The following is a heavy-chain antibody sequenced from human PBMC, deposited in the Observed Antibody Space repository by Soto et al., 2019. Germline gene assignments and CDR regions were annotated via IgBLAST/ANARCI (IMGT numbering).Heavy chain of an antibody. Sequence: EVQLVESGGGLVQPGRSLRLSCAASGFTFDDYAMHWVLQAPGKGLEWVSGISGNSGSIGYADSVKGRFTISRDNAKNSLYLQMNSLRAEDTALYYCAKADCGGDCSYYFDYWGQGTLVTVSS. CDR1: GFTFDDYA. V-gene: IGHV3-9*01. D-gene: IGHD2-21*02. CDR2: ISGNSGSI. CDR3: AKADCGGDCSYYFDY. J-gene: IGHJ4*02.